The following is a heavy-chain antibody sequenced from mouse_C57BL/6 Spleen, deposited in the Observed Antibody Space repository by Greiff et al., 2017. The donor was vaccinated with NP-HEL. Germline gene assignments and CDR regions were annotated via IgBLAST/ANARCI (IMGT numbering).Heavy chain of an antibody. J-gene: IGHJ4*01. Sequence: QVQLQQSGAELVKPGASVKMSCKASGYTFTTYPIEWMKQNHGQSLEWIGHFHPYNDDTKYNEKFKGKATLTVEKSSSTVYMQLSSLTSEDSAVYYCARSRSNYPYYYAMDYWGQGTSVTVSS. CDR1: GYTFTTYP. V-gene: IGHV1-47*01. D-gene: IGHD2-5*01. CDR2: FHPYNDDT. CDR3: ARSRSNYPYYYAMDY.